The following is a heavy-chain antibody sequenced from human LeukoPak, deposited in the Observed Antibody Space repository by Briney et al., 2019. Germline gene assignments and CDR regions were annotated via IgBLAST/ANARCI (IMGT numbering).Heavy chain of an antibody. D-gene: IGHD1-14*01. CDR2: IYYSGST. J-gene: IGHJ4*02. Sequence: SETLSLTCTVSGGSISSSSYYWGWIRQPPGKGLEWIGSIYYSGSTYYNPSLKSRVTISVDTSKNQFSLKLSSVTAADTAVYYCARHEFRYKTFDYWGPGTLVTVS. CDR1: GGSISSSSYY. CDR3: ARHEFRYKTFDY. V-gene: IGHV4-39*01.